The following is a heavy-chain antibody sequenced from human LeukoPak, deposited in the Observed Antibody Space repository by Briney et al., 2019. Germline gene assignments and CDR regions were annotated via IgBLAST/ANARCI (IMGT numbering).Heavy chain of an antibody. CDR3: ARGGYYYDSSGYDY. J-gene: IGHJ4*02. CDR2: ISSSSSYI. Sequence: PGGSLRLSCAASGFTFSSYSMNWVRQASGKGLEWVSSISSSSSYIYYADSVKGRFTISRDNAKNSLYLQMNSLRAEDTAVYYCARGGYYYDSSGYDYWGQGTLVTVSS. CDR1: GFTFSSYS. V-gene: IGHV3-21*01. D-gene: IGHD3-22*01.